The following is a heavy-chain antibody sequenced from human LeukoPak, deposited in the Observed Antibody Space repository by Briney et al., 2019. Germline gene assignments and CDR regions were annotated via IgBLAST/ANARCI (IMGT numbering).Heavy chain of an antibody. Sequence: SETLSLTCAVYGGSFSGHYWSWIRQPPGKGLEWIGEINHSGSTNYNPSLKSRVTISVDTSKNQFSLKLSSVTAADTAVYYCARIAARFDLDYWGQGTLVTVSS. CDR1: GGSFSGHY. V-gene: IGHV4-34*01. CDR3: ARIAARFDLDY. D-gene: IGHD6-6*01. CDR2: INHSGST. J-gene: IGHJ4*02.